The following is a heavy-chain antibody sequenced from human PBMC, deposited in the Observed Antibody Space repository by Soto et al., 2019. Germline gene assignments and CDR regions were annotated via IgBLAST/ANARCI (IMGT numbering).Heavy chain of an antibody. Sequence: GASVKVSSKASGYTLTSYGISWVRQSPGQGLEWMGWISAYNGNTNYAQKLQGRVTMTTDTSTSTAYMELRSLRSDDTAVYYCAREPIAVAEYNWFDPWGQGTLVTVSS. CDR3: AREPIAVAEYNWFDP. CDR2: ISAYNGNT. J-gene: IGHJ5*02. V-gene: IGHV1-18*01. CDR1: GYTLTSYG. D-gene: IGHD6-19*01.